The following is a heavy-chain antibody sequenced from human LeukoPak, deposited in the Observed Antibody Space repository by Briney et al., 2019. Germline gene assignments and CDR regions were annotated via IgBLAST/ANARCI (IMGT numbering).Heavy chain of an antibody. Sequence: SETLSLTCTASGGSISRYYWSWIRQPAGKGLEWIGRIYTSGSTNYNPSLKSRVTMSVDTSKNQFSLKLSSVTAADTAVYYCARESSGWAPFDYWGQGTLVTVSS. CDR2: IYTSGST. CDR3: ARESSGWAPFDY. D-gene: IGHD6-19*01. V-gene: IGHV4-4*07. J-gene: IGHJ4*02. CDR1: GGSISRYY.